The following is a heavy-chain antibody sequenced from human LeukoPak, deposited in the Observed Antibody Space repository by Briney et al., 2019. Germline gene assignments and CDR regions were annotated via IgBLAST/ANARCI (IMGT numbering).Heavy chain of an antibody. V-gene: IGHV1-2*02. CDR3: ARVRGSTSCYPDNCYYYMDV. CDR2: INPNSGGT. D-gene: IGHD2-2*01. Sequence: ASVKVSCKASGYTFTGYYTHWVRQAPGQGLEWMGWINPNSGGTNYAQKFQGRVTMTRDTSISTAYMELSRLRSDDTAVYYCARVRGSTSCYPDNCYYYMDVWGKGTTVTVSS. J-gene: IGHJ6*03. CDR1: GYTFTGYY.